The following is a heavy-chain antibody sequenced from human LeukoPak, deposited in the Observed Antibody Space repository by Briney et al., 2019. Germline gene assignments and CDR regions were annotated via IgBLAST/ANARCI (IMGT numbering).Heavy chain of an antibody. D-gene: IGHD3-10*01. CDR3: ARVGAPSWSMVRGVIPYSDY. CDR2: INPNSGGT. CDR1: GYTFTGYY. J-gene: IGHJ4*02. Sequence: GASVKVSCKASGYTFTGYYMHWVRQAPGQGLEWMGWINPNSGGTNYAQKFQGSVTMTRDTSISTAYMELSRLRSDDTAVYYCARVGAPSWSMVRGVIPYSDYWGQGTLVTVSS. V-gene: IGHV1-2*02.